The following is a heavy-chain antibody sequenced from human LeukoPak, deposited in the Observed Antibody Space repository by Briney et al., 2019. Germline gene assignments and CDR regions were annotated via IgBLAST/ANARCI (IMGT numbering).Heavy chain of an antibody. CDR3: TRVLDSGLSDY. CDR1: GGSFSGYY. D-gene: IGHD3-10*01. V-gene: IGHV4-34*01. J-gene: IGHJ4*02. CDR2: INHSGST. Sequence: KPSETLSLTCAVYGGSFSGYYWSWIRQPPGKGLEWIGDINHSGSTNYNPSLKSRLTISVDTSKNQFSLNLSSVTAADTAVYYCTRVLDSGLSDYWGQGILVTVSS.